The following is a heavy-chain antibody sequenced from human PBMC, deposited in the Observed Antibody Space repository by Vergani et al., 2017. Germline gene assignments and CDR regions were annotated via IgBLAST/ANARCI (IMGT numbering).Heavy chain of an antibody. V-gene: IGHV3-53*01. CDR2: IYSGGST. CDR1: GFTVSSNY. CDR3: AKAREDMVRGVTLIDY. D-gene: IGHD3-10*01. J-gene: IGHJ4*02. Sequence: EVQLVESGGGLIQPGGSLRLSCAASGFTVSSNYMSWVRQAPGKGLEWVSVIYSGGSTYYADSVKGRFTISRDNSKNTLYLQMNSLRAEDTAVYYCAKAREDMVRGVTLIDYWGQGTLVTVSS.